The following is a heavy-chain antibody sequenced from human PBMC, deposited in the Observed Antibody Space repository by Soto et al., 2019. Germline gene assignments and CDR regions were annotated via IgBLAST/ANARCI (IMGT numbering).Heavy chain of an antibody. J-gene: IGHJ5*02. CDR1: SGSISSSNW. V-gene: IGHV4-4*02. CDR3: ASLTCGGGCQLWFGDSNWFDP. D-gene: IGHD3-10*01. Sequence: SETLSLTCAVSSGSISSSNWWSWVRQPPGKGLEWIGEIYHSGSTNYNPSLKSRVTISVDKSKNQFSLKLSSVTAADTAVYYCASLTCGGGCQLWFGDSNWFDPWGQGTLVTVSS. CDR2: IYHSGST.